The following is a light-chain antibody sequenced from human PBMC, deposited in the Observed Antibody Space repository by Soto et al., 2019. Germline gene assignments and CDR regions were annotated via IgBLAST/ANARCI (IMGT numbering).Light chain of an antibody. J-gene: IGLJ3*02. CDR2: DVT. CDR3: CSYAGRDTLGM. Sequence: QSALIQPRSVSGSHGQSVTISCTGTSIDVGGYNFVSWYQQHPGKVPRLMIYDVTKRPSWVPDRFSGSKSGNTASLTISGLLLDDDADYYCCSYAGRDTLGMFGGGTKLTVL. V-gene: IGLV2-11*01. CDR1: SIDVGGYNF.